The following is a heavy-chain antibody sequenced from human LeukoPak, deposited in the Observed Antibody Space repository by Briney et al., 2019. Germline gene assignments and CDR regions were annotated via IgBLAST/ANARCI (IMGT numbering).Heavy chain of an antibody. D-gene: IGHD3-3*01. Sequence: GASVKVSCKASGYTFTSYGISWVRQAPGQGLEWMGWISAYNGNTNYAQKLQGRVTMTTDTSTSTAYMELRSLRSDDRAVYYCARDLRDYDFWSGYYSPSLDYWGQGTLVTVSS. CDR3: ARDLRDYDFWSGYYSPSLDY. J-gene: IGHJ4*02. CDR2: ISAYNGNT. CDR1: GYTFTSYG. V-gene: IGHV1-18*01.